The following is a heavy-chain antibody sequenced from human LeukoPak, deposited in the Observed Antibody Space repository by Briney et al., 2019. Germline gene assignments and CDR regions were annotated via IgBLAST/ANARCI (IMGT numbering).Heavy chain of an antibody. J-gene: IGHJ4*02. CDR1: GGSISSGGYY. D-gene: IGHD3-10*01. V-gene: IGHV4-31*03. CDR2: IYYSGGT. Sequence: SQTLSLTCTVSGGSISSGGYYWSWIRQHPGKGLEWIGYIYYSGGTYYNPSLKSRVTISVDTSKNQFSLKLSSVTAADTAVYYCARNRITMVRGVMVGYYFDYWGQGTLVTVSS. CDR3: ARNRITMVRGVMVGYYFDY.